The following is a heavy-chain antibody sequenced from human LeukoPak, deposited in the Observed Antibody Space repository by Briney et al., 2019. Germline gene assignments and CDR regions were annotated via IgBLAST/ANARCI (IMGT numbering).Heavy chain of an antibody. CDR2: ITTSSTYI. CDR3: ARDGSGGYPNWFDP. CDR1: GFSFSDYN. J-gene: IGHJ5*02. D-gene: IGHD1-26*01. Sequence: GGSLRLSCAASGFSFSDYNMNWVRQAPGKALEWVSSITTSSTYIYYGDSVKGRFTISRDNAKNSLYLQMNGLRAEDTAVYYCARDGSGGYPNWFDPWGQGTLVTVSS. V-gene: IGHV3-21*01.